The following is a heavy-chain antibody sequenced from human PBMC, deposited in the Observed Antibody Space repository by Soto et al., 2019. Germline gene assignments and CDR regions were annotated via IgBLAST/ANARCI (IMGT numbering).Heavy chain of an antibody. CDR2: ISGDGTTV. CDR1: GFTFSSYS. V-gene: IGHV3-48*02. CDR3: ARGGWNDLFDY. Sequence: PGGSLRLSCVASGFTFSSYSVNWVRQAPGKGLEWISFISGDGTTVYYGDSVKGRFTISRDNAKNALYLHMNSLKDEDTAVYYCARGGWNDLFDYWGQGTLVTVYS. J-gene: IGHJ4*02. D-gene: IGHD1-1*01.